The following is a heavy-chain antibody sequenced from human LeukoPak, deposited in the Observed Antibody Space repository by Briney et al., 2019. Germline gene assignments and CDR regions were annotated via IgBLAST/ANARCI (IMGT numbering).Heavy chain of an antibody. CDR3: AKRLRFGDHFDY. V-gene: IGHV3-21*04. Sequence: GGSLRLSCAASGFTFSSYSMNWVRQAPGKGLEWVSSISSSSSYIYYADSVKGRFTISRDNAKNSLYLQMNSLRAEDTAVYYCAKRLRFGDHFDYWGQGTLVTVSS. CDR2: ISSSSSYI. CDR1: GFTFSSYS. J-gene: IGHJ4*02. D-gene: IGHD3-10*01.